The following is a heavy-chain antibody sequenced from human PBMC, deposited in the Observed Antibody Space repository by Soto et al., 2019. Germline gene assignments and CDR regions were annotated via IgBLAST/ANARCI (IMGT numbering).Heavy chain of an antibody. CDR3: ARSNWNDVSYFDC. CDR1: GYTFTSYY. V-gene: IGHV1-46*03. D-gene: IGHD1-1*01. J-gene: IGHJ4*02. Sequence: QVQLVQSGAEVKKPGASVKVSCKASGYTFTSYYFHWVRQAPGQGLEWVGLINPSGGSTTYARKFQGRVTMTRDTSTSTVYMELSSLRSEDTAVYFCARSNWNDVSYFDCWGQGNLVTVSS. CDR2: INPSGGST.